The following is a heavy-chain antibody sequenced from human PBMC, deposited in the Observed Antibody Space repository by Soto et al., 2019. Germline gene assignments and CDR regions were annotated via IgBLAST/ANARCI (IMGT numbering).Heavy chain of an antibody. CDR1: GFTFSSYG. D-gene: IGHD4-17*01. V-gene: IGHV3-33*01. CDR3: ARDFGEWGLDY. CDR2: IWYDGSNK. Sequence: QVQLVESGGGVVQPGRSLRLSCAASGFTFSSYGMHWVRQAPGKGLEWVAVIWYDGSNKCYADSVKGRFTISRDNSKNTLYLQMNSLRAEDTAVYYCARDFGEWGLDYWGQGTLVTVSS. J-gene: IGHJ4*02.